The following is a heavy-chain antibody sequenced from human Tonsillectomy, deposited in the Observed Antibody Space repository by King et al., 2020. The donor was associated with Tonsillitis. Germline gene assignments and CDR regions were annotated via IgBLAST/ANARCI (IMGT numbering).Heavy chain of an antibody. V-gene: IGHV3-30-3*01. Sequence: VQLVESGGGVVQPGRSLRLSCAASGFTFSHYAMHWVRQAPGKGLEWMAVISHAGTNKYYADSLRGRFSISRDNSKSTLHLQMDSLRAEDTALYYCARDLVVSTSSGPYYYYHYGMDVWGQGTTVTVSS. CDR2: ISHAGTNK. J-gene: IGHJ6*02. D-gene: IGHD2-2*01. CDR3: ARDLVVSTSSGPYYYYHYGMDV. CDR1: GFTFSHYA.